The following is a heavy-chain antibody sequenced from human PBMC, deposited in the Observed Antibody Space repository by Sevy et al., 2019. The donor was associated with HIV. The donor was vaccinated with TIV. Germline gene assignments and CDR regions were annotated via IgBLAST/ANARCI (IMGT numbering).Heavy chain of an antibody. Sequence: GGSLRLSCAASRFTFSSFAMSWVRQAPGKGLEWVSVISDSGTSTYYADSVKGRFTISRDNSKNTLYLQMNSLRAEDTAVYYCAKALDRVYFGMDVWGHGTTVTVSS. CDR1: RFTFSSFA. CDR3: AKALDRVYFGMDV. CDR2: ISDSGTST. D-gene: IGHD3-22*01. V-gene: IGHV3-23*01. J-gene: IGHJ6*02.